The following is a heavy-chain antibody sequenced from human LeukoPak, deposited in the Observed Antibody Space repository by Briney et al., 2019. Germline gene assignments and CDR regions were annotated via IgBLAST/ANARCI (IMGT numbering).Heavy chain of an antibody. CDR3: ARERGYSYGSDAFDI. D-gene: IGHD5-18*01. CDR2: IIPIFGTA. Sequence: AASVKVSCKASGGTFSSYAISWVRLAPGQGLEWMGGIIPIFGTANYAQKFQGRVTITTDESTSTAYMELSSLRSEDTAVYYCARERGYSYGSDAFDIWGQGTMVTVSS. CDR1: GGTFSSYA. J-gene: IGHJ3*02. V-gene: IGHV1-69*05.